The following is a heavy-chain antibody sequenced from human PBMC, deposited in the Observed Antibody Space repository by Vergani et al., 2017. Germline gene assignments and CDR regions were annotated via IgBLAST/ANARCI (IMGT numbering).Heavy chain of an antibody. V-gene: IGHV3-33*01. CDR3: ARGGITGTMGLDY. CDR2: IWYDGSNK. D-gene: IGHD1-20*01. Sequence: QVQLVESGGGVVQPGRSLRLSCAASGFTFSSYGMHWVRQAPGKGLEWVAVIWYDGSNKYYADSVKGRFTISRDNSKNTLYLQMNSLRAEDTAVYYCARGGITGTMGLDYWGQGTLVTVSS. J-gene: IGHJ4*02. CDR1: GFTFSSYG.